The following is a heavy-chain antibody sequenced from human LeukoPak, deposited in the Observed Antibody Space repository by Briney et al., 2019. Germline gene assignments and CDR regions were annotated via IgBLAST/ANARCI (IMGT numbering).Heavy chain of an antibody. V-gene: IGHV3-43*02. D-gene: IGHD1-26*01. CDR2: ISGDGVNT. CDR3: AKEPYSGSYFDYFDY. CDR1: AFTFDEYA. Sequence: GGSLRLSWATSAFTFDEYAMHWVRQAPGKGLDWVSLISGDGVNTHYADTVKGRFTISRDNSKNSLHLQMNSLRTEDTAFYYCAKEPYSGSYFDYFDYWGQGVLVTVSS. J-gene: IGHJ4*02.